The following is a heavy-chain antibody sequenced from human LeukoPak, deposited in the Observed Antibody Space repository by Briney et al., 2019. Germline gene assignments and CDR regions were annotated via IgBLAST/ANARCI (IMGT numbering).Heavy chain of an antibody. V-gene: IGHV4-59*01. CDR3: ARYYDSSGYYLGWYFDY. Sequence: SETLSLTCTVFGGSISSYYWSWIRQPPGKGLEWIGYIYYSGSTNYNPSLKSRVTISVDTSKNQFSLKLSSVTAADTAVYYCARYYDSSGYYLGWYFDYWGQGTLVTISS. CDR1: GGSISSYY. J-gene: IGHJ4*02. CDR2: IYYSGST. D-gene: IGHD3-22*01.